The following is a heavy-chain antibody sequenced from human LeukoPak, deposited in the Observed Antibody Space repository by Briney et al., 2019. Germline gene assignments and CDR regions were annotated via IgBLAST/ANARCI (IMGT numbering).Heavy chain of an antibody. V-gene: IGHV4-59*01. Sequence: SETLSLTCTVSGGSISTYYWSWIRQPPGKGLEWIGSIYYGGSTNNNPSLKSRVTISVDTSKNQFSLKLSSVTAADTAVYYCACGDTAGFQHWGQGTLVSVSS. CDR1: GGSISTYY. J-gene: IGHJ1*01. CDR3: ACGDTAGFQH. D-gene: IGHD2-21*01. CDR2: IYYGGST.